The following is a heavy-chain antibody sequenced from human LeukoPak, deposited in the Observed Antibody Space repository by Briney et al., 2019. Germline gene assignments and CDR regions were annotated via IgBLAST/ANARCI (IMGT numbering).Heavy chain of an antibody. CDR2: IYSGGNT. V-gene: IGHV3-53*01. CDR1: GLIVSSNY. D-gene: IGHD5-18*01. J-gene: IGHJ4*02. Sequence: GGSLRLSCAASGLIVSSNYMSWVRQAPGKGLEWVSVIYSGGNTFYADSVKGRFTISRDNSKNTLYLQMNSLRAEDTAVYYCAREMIQLPGYFDYWGQGTLVTVSS. CDR3: AREMIQLPGYFDY.